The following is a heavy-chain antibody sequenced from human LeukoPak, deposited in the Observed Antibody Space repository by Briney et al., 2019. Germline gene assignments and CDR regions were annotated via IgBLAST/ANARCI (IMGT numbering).Heavy chain of an antibody. V-gene: IGHV3-23*01. CDR3: AKDCLGYCSGGRNH. D-gene: IGHD2-15*01. CDR1: GLTFSSYA. Sequence: GVSLRLSCAASGLTFSSYAMSWVRQAPGKGLEWVSAISGSGGSTYYADSVKGRFTISRDNSKNTLYLQMNSLRAEDTAVYYCAKDCLGYCSGGRNHWGQGTLVTVSS. CDR2: ISGSGGST. J-gene: IGHJ5*02.